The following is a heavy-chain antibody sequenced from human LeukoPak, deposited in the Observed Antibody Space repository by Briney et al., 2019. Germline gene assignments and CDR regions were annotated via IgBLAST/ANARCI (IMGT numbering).Heavy chain of an antibody. CDR1: GFTFSSYG. V-gene: IGHV3-30*02. CDR3: AKVPTAMVTPGLY. D-gene: IGHD5-18*01. Sequence: PGGSLRLSCAASGFTFSSYGMHWVRQAPGKGLEWVAFIRYDGSNKYYADSVKGRFTISRDNSKNTLYLQMNSLRAEDTAVYCCAKVPTAMVTPGLYWGQGTLVTVSS. J-gene: IGHJ4*02. CDR2: IRYDGSNK.